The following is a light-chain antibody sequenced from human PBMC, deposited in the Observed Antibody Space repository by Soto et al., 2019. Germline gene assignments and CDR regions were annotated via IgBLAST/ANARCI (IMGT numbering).Light chain of an antibody. CDR1: SSDVGGYNY. CDR2: EVS. V-gene: IGLV2-14*01. CDR3: SSYTSSSTYV. Sequence: QSALTQPAYVSGSPGQSITISCTGTSSDVGGYNYVSWYQQHPGKAPKLMIYEVSNRPSGVSNRFSGSKSGNTASLTISGLQAEDEAGYYCSSYTSSSTYVFGTGTKVTVL. J-gene: IGLJ1*01.